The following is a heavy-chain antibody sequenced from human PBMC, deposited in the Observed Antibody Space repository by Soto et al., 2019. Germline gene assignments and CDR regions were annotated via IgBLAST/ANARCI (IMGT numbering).Heavy chain of an antibody. D-gene: IGHD6-25*01. CDR2: VHYSGNT. J-gene: IGHJ6*02. V-gene: IGHV4-59*08. Sequence: QVQLQESGPGLVKPSETLSLTCTVSGGSISNFYWTWIRQPPGKGLEWIGNVHYSGNTNYNPSLKSRVTTSVDTAKNQLSLNLSSVTTADAAVYYCARHKAAGSDRGGMDVWGQGTTVTVSS. CDR3: ARHKAAGSDRGGMDV. CDR1: GGSISNFY.